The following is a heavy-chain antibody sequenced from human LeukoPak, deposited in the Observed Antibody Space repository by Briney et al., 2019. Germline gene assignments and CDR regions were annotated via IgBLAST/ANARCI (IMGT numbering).Heavy chain of an antibody. CDR2: IIPILGIA. J-gene: IGHJ5*02. Sequence: GASVKVSCKASGGTFSSYAISWVRQAPGQGLEWMGRIIPILGIANYAQKFQGRVTITADKSTSTAYMELSSLRSEDTAVYYCARAGVVPAAMPWFDPWGQGTLVTVSS. V-gene: IGHV1-69*04. CDR1: GGTFSSYA. CDR3: ARAGVVPAAMPWFDP. D-gene: IGHD2-2*01.